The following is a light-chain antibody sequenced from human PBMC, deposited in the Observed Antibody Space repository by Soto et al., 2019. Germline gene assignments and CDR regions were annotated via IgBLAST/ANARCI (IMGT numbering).Light chain of an antibody. V-gene: IGLV2-14*01. Sequence: QSALTQPASLSGSPGQSITISCTGTGRDLGDYYYVSWYQQRPGKAPRLLIYEVTNRPSGISYRFSGSKSGNTASLTISGLQAEDEADYFCSSYSISTAYLFGTGTKLTVL. J-gene: IGLJ1*01. CDR2: EVT. CDR1: GRDLGDYYY. CDR3: SSYSISTAYL.